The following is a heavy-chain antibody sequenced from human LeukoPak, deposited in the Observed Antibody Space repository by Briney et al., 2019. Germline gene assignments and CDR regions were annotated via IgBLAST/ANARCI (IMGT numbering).Heavy chain of an antibody. CDR1: GYTFTDYY. D-gene: IGHD6-13*01. Sequence: GASVKVSCKVSGYTFTDYYMHWVQQAPGKGLEWMGLVDPEDGETIYAEKFQGRVTITADTSTDTAYMELRSLRSEDTAVYYCATFQQQLVLDWFDPWGQGTLVTVSS. CDR3: ATFQQQLVLDWFDP. J-gene: IGHJ5*02. V-gene: IGHV1-69-2*01. CDR2: VDPEDGET.